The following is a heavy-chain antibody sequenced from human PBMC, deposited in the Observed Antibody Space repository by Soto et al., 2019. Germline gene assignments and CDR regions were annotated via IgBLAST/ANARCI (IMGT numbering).Heavy chain of an antibody. CDR1: GFTFSYYW. Sequence: QTGGSLRLSCAASGFTFSYYWMSWVRQAPGKGLEWVANIKQDGGDQYYVDSVKGRFSISRDNAKNSLYLQMNSLRAEDTAVYYCARDEAIDYWGQGTLVTVSS. J-gene: IGHJ4*02. CDR3: ARDEAIDY. CDR2: IKQDGGDQ. V-gene: IGHV3-7*03.